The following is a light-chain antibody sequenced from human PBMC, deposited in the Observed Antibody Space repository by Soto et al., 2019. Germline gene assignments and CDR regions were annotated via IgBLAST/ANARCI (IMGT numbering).Light chain of an antibody. Sequence: EIVLRRSPRTLSFSPGDRATLSCTASQTVTGNYLAWYHQKPGQAPRLLIYGASTRASGIPDRFSGSGSGTEFTLTISRLQPDDFATYYCQQYNGYSTWTFGQGTKVDIK. CDR2: GAS. CDR1: QTVTGNY. V-gene: IGKV3-20*01. CDR3: QQYNGYSTWT. J-gene: IGKJ1*01.